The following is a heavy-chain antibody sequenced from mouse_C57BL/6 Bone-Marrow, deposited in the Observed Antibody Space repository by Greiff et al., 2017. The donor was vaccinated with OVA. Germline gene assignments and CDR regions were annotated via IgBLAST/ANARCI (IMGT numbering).Heavy chain of an antibody. J-gene: IGHJ3*01. CDR3: ARTLDSGGWFAY. Sequence: QVHVKQSGAELAKPGAPGRRSAKAPGSPFTGSGLPWVKQSPGKSLEWIGYIKPSRGYTKYNQKFKDKATLTADKSSSTAYMQLSSLTYEDSAVYYCARTLDSGGWFAYWGQGTLVTVSA. CDR1: GSPFTGSG. D-gene: IGHD3-2*01. CDR2: IKPSRGYT. V-gene: IGHV1-7*01.